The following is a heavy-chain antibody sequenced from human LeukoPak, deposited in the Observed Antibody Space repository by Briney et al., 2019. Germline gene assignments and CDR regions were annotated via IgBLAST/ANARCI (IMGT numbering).Heavy chain of an antibody. CDR1: GGSISSSSYC. Sequence: SETPSLTCTVSGGSISSSSYCWGWIRQPPGKGLEWIASIYYSGSTSYNPSLKSRVTIFVDTSKNQFSLRLSSVTAADTALYYCARHGQQQLLTFFDYWGQGTLVTVSS. D-gene: IGHD6-13*01. J-gene: IGHJ4*02. CDR2: IYYSGST. V-gene: IGHV4-39*01. CDR3: ARHGQQQLLTFFDY.